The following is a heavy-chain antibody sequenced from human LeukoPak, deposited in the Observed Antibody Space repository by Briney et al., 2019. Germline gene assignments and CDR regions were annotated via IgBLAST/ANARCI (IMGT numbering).Heavy chain of an antibody. CDR2: ISSSSSYI. CDR1: GFTFSSYS. V-gene: IGHV3-21*01. J-gene: IGHJ4*02. D-gene: IGHD3-16*01. CDR3: ASHGFAYVGPPIDY. Sequence: KTGGSLRLSCAASGFTFSSYSMNWVRQAPGKGLEWVSSISSSSSYIYYADSVKGRFTISRDNAKNSLYLQMNSLRAEDTAVYYCASHGFAYVGPPIDYWGQGTLVTVSS.